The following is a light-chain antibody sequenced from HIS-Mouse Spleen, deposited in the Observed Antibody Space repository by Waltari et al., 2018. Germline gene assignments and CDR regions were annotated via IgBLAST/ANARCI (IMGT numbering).Light chain of an antibody. V-gene: IGLV6-57*02. CDR1: SGSIASNY. Sequence: NFMLTQPHSVSESPGKTVTISCTGSSGSIASNYVQWYQHRPGSAPTTVIYEDNQRPSGVPDRFSGSIDSYSNSASLTISGLKTEDEADYYCQSYDSSNWVFGGGTKLTVL. CDR3: QSYDSSNWV. CDR2: EDN. J-gene: IGLJ3*02.